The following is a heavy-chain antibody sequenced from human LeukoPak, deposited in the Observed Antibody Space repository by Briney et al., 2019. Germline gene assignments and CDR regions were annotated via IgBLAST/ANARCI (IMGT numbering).Heavy chain of an antibody. V-gene: IGHV3-21*01. J-gene: IGHJ4*02. Sequence: GGSLRLSCAASGFTFSSYGMNWVRQAPGKGLEWVSSISSSSSYIYYADSVKGRFTISRDNAKNSLYLQMNSLRAEDTAVYYCASIKDSSGYYRRDFDYWGQGTLVTVSS. CDR1: GFTFSSYG. CDR2: ISSSSSYI. CDR3: ASIKDSSGYYRRDFDY. D-gene: IGHD3-22*01.